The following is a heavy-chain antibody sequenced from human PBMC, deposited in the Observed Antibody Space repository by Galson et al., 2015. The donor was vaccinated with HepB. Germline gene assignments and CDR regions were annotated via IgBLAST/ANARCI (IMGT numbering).Heavy chain of an antibody. D-gene: IGHD6-13*01. CDR2: ISSNGGST. CDR3: VKEGVPNSSSWYFADYYYYYGMDV. J-gene: IGHJ6*02. CDR1: GFTFSSYA. Sequence: SLRLSCAASGFTFSSYAMHWVRQAPGKGLEYVSAISSNGGSTYYADSVKGRFTISRDNSKNTLYLQMSSLRAEDTAVYYCVKEGVPNSSSWYFADYYYYYGMDVWGQGTTVTVSS. V-gene: IGHV3-64D*09.